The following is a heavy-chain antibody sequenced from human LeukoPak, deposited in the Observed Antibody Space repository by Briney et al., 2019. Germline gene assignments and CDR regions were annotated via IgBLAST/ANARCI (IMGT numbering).Heavy chain of an antibody. CDR1: GYTFTGYY. CDR3: ARVTRYFANWYFDY. V-gene: IGHV1-2*02. D-gene: IGHD3-9*01. Sequence: VASVKVSCKASGYTFTGYYMHWVRQAPGQGLEWMGWINPNSGGTNYAQKFQGRVTMTRDTSISTAHMELSRLRSDDTAVYYCARVTRYFANWYFDYWGQGTLVTVSS. J-gene: IGHJ4*02. CDR2: INPNSGGT.